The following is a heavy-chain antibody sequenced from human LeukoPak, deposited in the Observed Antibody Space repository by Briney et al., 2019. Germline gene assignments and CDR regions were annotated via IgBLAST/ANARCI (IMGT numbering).Heavy chain of an antibody. V-gene: IGHV1-2*02. D-gene: IGHD3-10*01. J-gene: IGHJ3*02. CDR3: ARTGKIMITMVRGGLASRDAFDI. CDR1: GYTFTDYY. Sequence: GASVKVSCKASGYTFTDYYMHWVRQAPGQGLEWMAWINPNSGGTNYAQKFQGRVTMTRDTSISTAYMELSRLRSDDTAVYYCARTGKIMITMVRGGLASRDAFDIWGQGTMVTVSS. CDR2: INPNSGGT.